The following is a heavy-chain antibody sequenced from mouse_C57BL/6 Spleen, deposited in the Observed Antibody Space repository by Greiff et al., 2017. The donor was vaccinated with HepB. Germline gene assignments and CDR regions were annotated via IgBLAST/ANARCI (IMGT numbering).Heavy chain of an antibody. J-gene: IGHJ1*03. Sequence: QVQLQQSGPELVKPGASVKISCKASGYAFSSSWMIWVKQRPGKGLEWIGRIYPGDGDTNYNGKFKGKATLTADNSFSTVYMQLSCLTFEDSVFYFGSRVYGYFDVWVTGSAVIVSS. CDR1: GYAFSSSW. CDR2: IYPGDGDT. V-gene: IGHV1-82*01. CDR3: SRVYGYFDV.